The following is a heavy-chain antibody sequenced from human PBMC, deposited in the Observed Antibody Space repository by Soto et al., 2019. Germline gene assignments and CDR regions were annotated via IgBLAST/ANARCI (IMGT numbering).Heavy chain of an antibody. CDR1: GGTFSSYS. V-gene: IGHV1-69*01. J-gene: IGHJ6*01. CDR2: SIPIFRTT. CDR3: ARGGQHRKGSYYYDMDV. D-gene: IGHD6-13*01. Sequence: QVQLVQSGAEVTKPGSSVKVSCKASGGTFSSYSINWVRQAPGQGLEWMGGSIPIFRTTNYAQKFQGRVTITADESTSTVYMELSSLRSEDTAVYYCARGGQHRKGSYYYDMDVWGQGTTVTVSS.